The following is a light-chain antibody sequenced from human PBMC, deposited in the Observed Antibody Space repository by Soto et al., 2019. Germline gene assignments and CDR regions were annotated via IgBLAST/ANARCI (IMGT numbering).Light chain of an antibody. V-gene: IGKV1-39*01. Sequence: DIQMTQSPSSLSASVGDRVTITCRASQSISSYLNWYQQKPGKAPKLLIYAASSLQSGVPSRFSGSGSGTDFTLNISSLQPEDFATYYCQQSSSTPLTFGQGTKVEIK. J-gene: IGKJ1*01. CDR1: QSISSY. CDR2: AAS. CDR3: QQSSSTPLT.